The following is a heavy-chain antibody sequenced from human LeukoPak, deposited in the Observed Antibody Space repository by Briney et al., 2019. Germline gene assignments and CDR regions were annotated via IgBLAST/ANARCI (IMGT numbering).Heavy chain of an antibody. CDR1: GGSISSGSYY. CDR3: ARDWGATTSVDY. D-gene: IGHD1-26*01. CDR2: IYTSGST. Sequence: SETLSLTCTVSGGSISSGSYYWSWIRQPAGKGLEWIGHIYTSGSTNYNPSLKSRVTISVDTSKNQFSLKLSSVTAADTAVYYCARDWGATTSVDYWGQGTLVTVSS. V-gene: IGHV4-61*09. J-gene: IGHJ4*02.